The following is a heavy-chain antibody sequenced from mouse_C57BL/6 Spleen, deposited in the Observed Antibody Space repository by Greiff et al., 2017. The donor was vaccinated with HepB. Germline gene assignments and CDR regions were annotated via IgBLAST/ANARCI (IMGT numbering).Heavy chain of an antibody. CDR1: GYAFTNYL. CDR2: INPGSGGT. J-gene: IGHJ2*01. CDR3: ARPHCYGSSYGYYFDY. Sequence: VQLQQSGAELVRPGTSVKVSCKASGYAFTNYLIEWVKQRPGQGLEWIGVINPGSGGTNYKEKFKGKATLTADKSSSTAYLQLSSLTSEDSAVYFCARPHCYGSSYGYYFDYWGQGTTLTVSS. D-gene: IGHD1-1*01. V-gene: IGHV1-54*01.